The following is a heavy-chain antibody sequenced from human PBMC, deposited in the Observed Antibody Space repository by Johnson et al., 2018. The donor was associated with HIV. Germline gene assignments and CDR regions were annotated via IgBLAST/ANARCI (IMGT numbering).Heavy chain of an antibody. CDR3: ARDGWGSRGWDDAFDI. V-gene: IGHV3-NL1*01. Sequence: QVQLVESGGGVVQPGRSLRLSSAASAFTFSSFGMHWVRQAPGKGLAWVSVIYSGGTSYYADSVKGRFTISRDNSKNTLYLQMNSLRAEDTAVYYCARDGWGSRGWDDAFDIWGQGTMVTVSS. J-gene: IGHJ3*02. D-gene: IGHD6-19*01. CDR1: AFTFSSFG. CDR2: IYSGGTS.